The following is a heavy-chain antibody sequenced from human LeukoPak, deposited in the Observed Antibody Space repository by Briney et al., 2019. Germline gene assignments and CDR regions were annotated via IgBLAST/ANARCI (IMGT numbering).Heavy chain of an antibody. J-gene: IGHJ4*02. CDR1: IHSPQLW. CDR2: IKGDGSST. V-gene: IGHV3-74*01. D-gene: IGHD6-6*01. CDR3: VIPSTRGPNLVDN. Sequence: GGSLRLSFACSRWIHSPQLWHGLGQDPGKGLLWVSRIKGDGSSTNYADSVRGRFTISRDNARQALSLPMNSLRAGDTAGYYCVIPSTRGPNLVDNWGQGPLVTVSS.